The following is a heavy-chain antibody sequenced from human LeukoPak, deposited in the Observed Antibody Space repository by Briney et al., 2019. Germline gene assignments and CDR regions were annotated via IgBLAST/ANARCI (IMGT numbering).Heavy chain of an antibody. D-gene: IGHD3-22*01. V-gene: IGHV1-69*13. Sequence: GASVKVSCKASGGTFSSYAISWVRQAPGQGLEWMGGIIPIFGTANYAQEFQGRVTITADESTSTAYMELSSLRSEDTAVYYCARARSETYYYDSSGYPYWGQGTLVTVSS. J-gene: IGHJ4*02. CDR3: ARARSETYYYDSSGYPY. CDR2: IIPIFGTA. CDR1: GGTFSSYA.